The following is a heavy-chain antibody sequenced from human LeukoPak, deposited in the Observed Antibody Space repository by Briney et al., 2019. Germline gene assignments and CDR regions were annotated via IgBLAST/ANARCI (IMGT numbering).Heavy chain of an antibody. CDR1: GFTFSTYA. D-gene: IGHD6-13*01. V-gene: IGHV3-30*04. CDR3: ARDDSVYRIAAAGTNY. CDR2: ISYDGRQN. Sequence: GGSLRLSCAASGFTFSTYAMNWVRQAPGKGLEWVAVISYDGRQNYYADSVKGRFIISRDNSKNTLYLQMNSLRVEDTAVYYCARDDSVYRIAAAGTNYWGQGTLVTVSS. J-gene: IGHJ4*02.